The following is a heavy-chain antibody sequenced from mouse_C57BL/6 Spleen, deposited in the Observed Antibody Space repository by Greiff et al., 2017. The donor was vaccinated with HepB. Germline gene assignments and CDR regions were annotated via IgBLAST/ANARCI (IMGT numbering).Heavy chain of an antibody. CDR1: GFTFSNYW. Sequence: EVQRVESGGGLVQPGGSMKLSCVASGFTFSNYWMNWVRQSPEKGLEWGAQIRLKSDNYATHYAESVKGRFTISRDDSKSSVYLQMNNLRAEDTGIYYCTKDYYGNYGAWFAYWGQGTLVTVSA. D-gene: IGHD2-1*01. CDR2: IRLKSDNYAT. CDR3: TKDYYGNYGAWFAY. J-gene: IGHJ3*01. V-gene: IGHV6-3*01.